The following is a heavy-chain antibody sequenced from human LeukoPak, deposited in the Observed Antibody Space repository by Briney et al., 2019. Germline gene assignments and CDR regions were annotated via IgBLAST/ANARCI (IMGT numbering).Heavy chain of an antibody. CDR3: AREVVPGGNWFDP. V-gene: IGHV1-69*01. D-gene: IGHD2-2*01. CDR2: IIPIFGTA. Sequence: SVKVSCKASGGTLSSYAISWVRQAPGQGLEWMGGIIPIFGTANYAQKFQGRVTITADESTSTAYMELSSLRSEDTAVYYCAREVVPGGNWFDPWGQGTLVTVSS. CDR1: GGTLSSYA. J-gene: IGHJ5*02.